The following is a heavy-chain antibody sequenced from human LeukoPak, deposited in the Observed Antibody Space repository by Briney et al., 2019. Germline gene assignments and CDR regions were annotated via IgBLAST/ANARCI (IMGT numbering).Heavy chain of an antibody. Sequence: GGSLRLSCLASGFTFRDYYMTWIRQAPGKGLEWISFISSRGTTTDYADSVKGRFTISRDNANSSLFLQMNSLRAEDTALYYCARDRGSNNYFDHWGQGTLVTVSS. J-gene: IGHJ4*02. D-gene: IGHD2-2*01. CDR2: ISSRGTTT. CDR1: GFTFRDYY. V-gene: IGHV3-11*01. CDR3: ARDRGSNNYFDH.